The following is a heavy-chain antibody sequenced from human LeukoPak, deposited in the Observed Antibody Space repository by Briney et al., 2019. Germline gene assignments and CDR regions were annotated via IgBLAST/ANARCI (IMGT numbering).Heavy chain of an antibody. CDR2: IYSGGST. V-gene: IGHV3-53*01. CDR1: GFTVSSNY. CDR3: ARDPGKGYYYYGMDV. Sequence: GGSLRLSCAASGFTVSSNYMSWVRQAPGKGLEWVSVIYSGGSTYYADSVKGRFTISRDNSKNTLYLQTNSLRAEDTAVYYCARDPGKGYYYYGMDVWGQGTTVTVSS. J-gene: IGHJ6*02.